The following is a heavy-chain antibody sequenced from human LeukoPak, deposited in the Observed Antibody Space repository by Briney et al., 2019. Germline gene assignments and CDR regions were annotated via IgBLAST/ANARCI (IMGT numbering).Heavy chain of an antibody. Sequence: GGSLRLSCAASGFTFSDYSMNWVRQAPGKGLEWVSYISSSSSTVHYADSVKGRFTISRDNAKNSLDLQMNSLRAEDTAVYYCARNRGHQQFDYWGQGTLVTVSS. V-gene: IGHV3-48*01. D-gene: IGHD1/OR15-1a*01. CDR1: GFTFSDYS. CDR2: ISSSSSTV. CDR3: ARNRGHQQFDY. J-gene: IGHJ4*02.